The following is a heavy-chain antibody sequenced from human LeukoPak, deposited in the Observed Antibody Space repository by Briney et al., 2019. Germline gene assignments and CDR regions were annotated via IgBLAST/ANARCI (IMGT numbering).Heavy chain of an antibody. CDR3: ASPMGSSGWIPFDP. Sequence: GGSLRLSCVASGFTFSSHWMHWVRHAPGKGLVWVSRINSDGSSITYAGSVKGRFTISRDNAKNTLYLQMNSLRAEDTAVYYCASPMGSSGWIPFDPWGQGTLVTVSS. D-gene: IGHD6-19*01. J-gene: IGHJ5*02. CDR2: INSDGSSI. CDR1: GFTFSSHW. V-gene: IGHV3-74*01.